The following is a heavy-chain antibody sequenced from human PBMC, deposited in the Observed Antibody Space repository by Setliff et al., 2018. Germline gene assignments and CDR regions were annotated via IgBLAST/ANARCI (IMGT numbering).Heavy chain of an antibody. CDR1: GGSISSRNYY. D-gene: IGHD2-15*01. J-gene: IGHJ4*02. Sequence: SETLSLTCTASGGSISSRNYYWGWIRQPPGKGLEWIGYIYSTGSTNYNPSLKSRVTISIDTSKNQFSLNLNSVTAADTAIYYCARGLNSDSWTFAYWGQGSLVTVSS. CDR2: IYSTGST. V-gene: IGHV4-61*05. CDR3: ARGLNSDSWTFAY.